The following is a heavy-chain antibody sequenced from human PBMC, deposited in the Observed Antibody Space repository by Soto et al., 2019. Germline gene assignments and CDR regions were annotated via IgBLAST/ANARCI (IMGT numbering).Heavy chain of an antibody. V-gene: IGHV3-21*01. CDR3: ARDFILWFGEGYYMDV. CDR1: GFTFSSYS. D-gene: IGHD3-10*01. CDR2: ISSSSSYI. J-gene: IGHJ6*03. Sequence: GGSLRLSCAASGFTFSSYSMNWVRQAPGKGLEWVSSISSSSSYIYYADSVKGRFTISRDNAKNSLYLQMNSLRAEDTAVYYCARDFILWFGEGYYMDVWGKETTVTVSS.